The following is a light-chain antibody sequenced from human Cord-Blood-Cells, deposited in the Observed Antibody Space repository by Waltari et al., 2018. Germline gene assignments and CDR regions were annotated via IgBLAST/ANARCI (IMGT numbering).Light chain of an antibody. CDR1: QDISNY. CDR3: QQYDNLYT. V-gene: IGKV1-33*01. CDR2: DAS. Sequence: DIQMTQSPSSLSASVGDRVTITCQASQDISNYLNWYQQKPGKAPKRLIYDASNLETGVPSRFSVSGSGTDFTFTISSLQPEDIATYYCQQYDNLYTFGQGTKLEIK. J-gene: IGKJ2*01.